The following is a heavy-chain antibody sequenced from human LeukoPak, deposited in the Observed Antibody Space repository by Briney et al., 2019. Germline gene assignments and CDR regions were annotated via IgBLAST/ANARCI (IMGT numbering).Heavy chain of an antibody. CDR3: ATSSGGHPYYFDY. D-gene: IGHD2-8*02. Sequence: GGSLRLSCAASGFTFSSYEMNWVRQAPGKRPERDSYIGTSGADIYYADSVKGRFTISRDNSRNSLHLQMDSLRVEDTAVYYCATSSGGHPYYFDYWGQGTLVTVSS. V-gene: IGHV3-48*03. CDR1: GFTFSSYE. J-gene: IGHJ4*02. CDR2: IGTSGADI.